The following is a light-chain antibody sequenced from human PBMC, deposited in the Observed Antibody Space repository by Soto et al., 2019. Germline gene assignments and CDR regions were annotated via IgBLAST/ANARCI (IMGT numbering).Light chain of an antibody. CDR3: QQRSNWPLT. J-gene: IGKJ4*01. V-gene: IGKV3-11*01. CDR1: QSVSSY. CDR2: DAS. Sequence: EIVLIQSPATLSLSPGERATLSCRASQSVSSYLAWYQQKPGQAPRLLIYDASNRATGIPARFSSSGSGTDFTLTISSLEPEDFAVYYCQQRSNWPLTFGGGTKVEIK.